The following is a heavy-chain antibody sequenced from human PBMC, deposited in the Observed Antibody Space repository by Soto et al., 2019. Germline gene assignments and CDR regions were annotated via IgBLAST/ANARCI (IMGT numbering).Heavy chain of an antibody. CDR1: GGTFSSYA. V-gene: IGHV1-69*13. J-gene: IGHJ5*02. D-gene: IGHD2-21*02. CDR2: IIPIFGTA. CDR3: ASDLTNCGGDCETEP. Sequence: SVKVSCKASGGTFSSYAISWVRQAPGQGLEWMGGIIPIFGTANYAQKFQGRVTITADESTSTAYMELSSLRSEDTAVYYCASDLTNCGGDCETEPWGQGTLVTVSS.